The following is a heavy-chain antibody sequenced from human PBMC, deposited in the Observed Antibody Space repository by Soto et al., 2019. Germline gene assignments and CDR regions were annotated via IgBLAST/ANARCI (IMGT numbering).Heavy chain of an antibody. CDR2: IYYSGST. CDR1: GVSMSSSGYY. Sequence: NPSETLSLTCTVSGVSMSSSGYYWGWIRQPPGKGLEWIGSIYYSGSTFYNPSLKSRVTLSIDTSRNQFSLKLSSVTAADSAVYYCARGDSGSYNNWFDAWGQGTLVTVSS. J-gene: IGHJ5*02. D-gene: IGHD1-26*01. V-gene: IGHV4-39*01. CDR3: ARGDSGSYNNWFDA.